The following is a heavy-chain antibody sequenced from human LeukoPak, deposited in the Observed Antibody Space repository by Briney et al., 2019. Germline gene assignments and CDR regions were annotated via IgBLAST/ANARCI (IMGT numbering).Heavy chain of an antibody. V-gene: IGHV4-31*03. Sequence: SETLSLTCTVSGGSISSGGYYWSWIRQHPGKGLEWIGYIYYSGSTYYNPSLKSRVTISVDTSKNQFSLKLSSVTAADTAVYYCARDTEATGLLDPWGQGTLVTVSS. CDR3: ARDTEATGLLDP. CDR1: GGSISSGGYY. D-gene: IGHD1-14*01. J-gene: IGHJ5*02. CDR2: IYYSGST.